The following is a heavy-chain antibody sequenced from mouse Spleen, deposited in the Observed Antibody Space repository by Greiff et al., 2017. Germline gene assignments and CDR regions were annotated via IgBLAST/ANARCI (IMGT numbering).Heavy chain of an antibody. CDR2: IYPGSGNT. J-gene: IGHJ1*01. D-gene: IGHD4-1*01. Sequence: VKLQQSGPELVKPGASVKISCKASGYSFTSYYIHWVKQRPGQGLEWIGWIYPGSGNTKYNEKFKGKATLTADTSSSTAYMQLSSLTSEDSAVYYCARRTGWYFDVWGAGTTVTVSS. CDR3: ARRTGWYFDV. CDR1: GYSFTSYY. V-gene: IGHV1-66*01.